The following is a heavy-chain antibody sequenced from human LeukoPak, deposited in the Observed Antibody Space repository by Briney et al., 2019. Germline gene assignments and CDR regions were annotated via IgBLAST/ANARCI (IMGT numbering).Heavy chain of an antibody. V-gene: IGHV4-61*09. CDR3: ARGDTAMATGYYMDV. CDR1: GGSVSTGSYY. D-gene: IGHD5-18*01. J-gene: IGHJ6*03. CDR2: IHTSGTM. Sequence: SETLSLTCTVSGGSVSTGSYYWSWIRQPAGRGLEWIGHIHTSGTMNYNASLKSRVRISVETSKNQFSLRLSSVTAADTAVYYCARGDTAMATGYYMDVWGKGTTVTISS.